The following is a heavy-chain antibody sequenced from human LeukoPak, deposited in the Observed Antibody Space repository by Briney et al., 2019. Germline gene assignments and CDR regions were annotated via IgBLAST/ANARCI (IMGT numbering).Heavy chain of an antibody. CDR2: ISYDGSNK. CDR3: ARAGGAAAGTRYYYYYYGMDV. D-gene: IGHD6-13*01. J-gene: IGHJ6*02. V-gene: IGHV3-30-3*01. Sequence: GGSLRHSCAASGFTFSSYAMHWVRQAPGKGLEWVAVISYDGSNKYYADSVKGRFTISRDNSKNTLYLQMNSLRAEDTAVYYCARAGGAAAGTRYYYYYYGMDVWGQGTTVTVSS. CDR1: GFTFSSYA.